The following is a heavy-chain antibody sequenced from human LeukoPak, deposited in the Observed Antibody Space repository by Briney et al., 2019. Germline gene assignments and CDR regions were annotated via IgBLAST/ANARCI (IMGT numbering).Heavy chain of an antibody. J-gene: IGHJ6*02. CDR3: ARGLGSGVLYYYYYYGMDV. CDR1: GVSFSGYY. Sequence: SETLSLTCSVYGVSFSGYYWSWIGQPPGKGLEWVGEMNLSGSNNYHPSLKKRATISVDTSKNQFSLKLSSVTAADTAVYYCARGLGSGVLYYYYYYGMDVWGQGTTVTVSS. CDR2: MNLSGSN. D-gene: IGHD6-19*01. V-gene: IGHV4-34*01.